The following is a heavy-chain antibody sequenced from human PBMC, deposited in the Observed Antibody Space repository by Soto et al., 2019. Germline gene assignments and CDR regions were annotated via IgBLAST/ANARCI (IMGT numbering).Heavy chain of an antibody. CDR1: GGTFSSYA. V-gene: IGHV1-69*06. J-gene: IGHJ6*02. Sequence: QVQLVQSGAEVKKPGSSVQVSCKASGGTFSSYALSWVRQAPGQGLEWMGGIIPIFGTANYAQTFQGRVTITADKATRTAYRERSSLRSEDTAVYYWARGRGQRPQNPSEGMDVGGQGTTVTVSS. D-gene: IGHD6-25*01. CDR2: IIPIFGTA. CDR3: ARGRGQRPQNPSEGMDV.